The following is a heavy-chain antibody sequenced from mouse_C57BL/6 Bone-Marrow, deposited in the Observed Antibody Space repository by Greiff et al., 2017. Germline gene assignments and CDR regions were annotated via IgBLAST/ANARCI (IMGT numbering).Heavy chain of an antibody. D-gene: IGHD1-1*01. CDR1: GFTFSSYG. CDR3: ARAYYYGSWFAY. V-gene: IGHV5-6*02. Sequence: DVKLVESGGDLVKPGGSLQLSCAASGFTFSSYGMSWVRQTPDKRLEWVATISSGGSYTYYPDSVKGRFTISRDNAKNTLYLQMSSLKSEDTAMYYCARAYYYGSWFAYWGQGTLVTVSA. J-gene: IGHJ3*01. CDR2: ISSGGSYT.